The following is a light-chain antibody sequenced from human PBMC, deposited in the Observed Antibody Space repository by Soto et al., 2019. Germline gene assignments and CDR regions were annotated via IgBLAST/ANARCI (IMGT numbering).Light chain of an antibody. CDR1: SSDVGGYNY. CDR3: CSNAGSYEV. J-gene: IGLJ2*01. V-gene: IGLV2-11*01. CDR2: DVS. Sequence: QSALTQPRSVSGSPGQSVTISCTGTSSDVGGYNYVSWYQQHPGKAPKGIIYDVSERPSGVPDRFSGSKSGNTASLTISGHQAEDEDYYYCCSNAGSYEVFGGGTQLTVL.